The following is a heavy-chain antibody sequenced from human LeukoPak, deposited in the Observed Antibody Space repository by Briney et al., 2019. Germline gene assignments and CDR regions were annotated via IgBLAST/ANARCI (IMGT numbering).Heavy chain of an antibody. CDR3: ARVDGSPDY. D-gene: IGHD2-15*01. Sequence: ASVKVSCKASGYTFTSYDINWVRQATGQGLEWMGWMNTKSGNTGHAQKFQGRVTITRNTSISTVYMELSSLTSEDTAVYYCARVDGSPDYWGQGTLVTVSS. J-gene: IGHJ4*02. V-gene: IGHV1-8*01. CDR2: MNTKSGNT. CDR1: GYTFTSYD.